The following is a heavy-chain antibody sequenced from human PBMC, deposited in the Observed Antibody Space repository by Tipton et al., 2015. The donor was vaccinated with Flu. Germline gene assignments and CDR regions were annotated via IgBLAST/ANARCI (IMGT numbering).Heavy chain of an antibody. CDR1: GGFVSSYY. CDR2: IYNNQYT. J-gene: IGHJ4*02. D-gene: IGHD2-2*01. Sequence: TLSLTCTVSGGFVSSYYWYWIRQPPGKGLEWIGDIYNNQYTKYNPSLKSRVTVSVDPSMSQFSLRLTPVTAADTAVYYCARDPSLGMPDYFDYWGQGILVTASS. V-gene: IGHV4-59*02. CDR3: ARDPSLGMPDYFDY.